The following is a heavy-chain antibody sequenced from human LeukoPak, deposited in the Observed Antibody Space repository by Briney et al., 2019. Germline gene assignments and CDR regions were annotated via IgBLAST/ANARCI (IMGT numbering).Heavy chain of an antibody. D-gene: IGHD3-22*01. V-gene: IGHV3-23*01. Sequence: GGSLRLSCVVSGFTFSSYAMTWVRQAPGKGLESVSSISSGGGSTYYADSVKGRFTISRDNSKNTLYLQMNSPRAEDTATYYCALKGGHYYHFDAWGQGTLVTVSS. CDR1: GFTFSSYA. CDR3: ALKGGHYYHFDA. J-gene: IGHJ4*02. CDR2: ISSGGGST.